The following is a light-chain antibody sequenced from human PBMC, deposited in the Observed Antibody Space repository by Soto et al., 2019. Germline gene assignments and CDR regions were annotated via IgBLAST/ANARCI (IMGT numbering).Light chain of an antibody. CDR1: QDISSH. CDR2: EAS. V-gene: IGKV1-27*01. CDR3: QKYNRTPRT. J-gene: IGKJ1*01. Sequence: DIQMTQSPSSLSASVGDRVTITCRASQDISSHLAWYQQKPGKVPKLLIAEASSLQSGVPSRFSGSGSGTDFPLTITSLQPEDVATYYCQKYNRTPRTFGQGTKVELK.